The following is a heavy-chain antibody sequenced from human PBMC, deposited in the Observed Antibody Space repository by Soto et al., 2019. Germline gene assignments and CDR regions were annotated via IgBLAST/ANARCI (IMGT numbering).Heavy chain of an antibody. V-gene: IGHV1-18*01. CDR1: GYTFSTYG. CDR3: ARMGDVPYYYYGMDV. D-gene: IGHD3-16*01. Sequence: QVQLVQSGAEVKKPGASVKVSCKASGYTFSTYGISWVRQAPGQGLEWMGWINGYNGNTNYAPKLQGRITMTTDTSTTTTYMEPRGLRSDDTAVDYCARMGDVPYYYYGMDVWGQGTTVTVSS. CDR2: INGYNGNT. J-gene: IGHJ6*02.